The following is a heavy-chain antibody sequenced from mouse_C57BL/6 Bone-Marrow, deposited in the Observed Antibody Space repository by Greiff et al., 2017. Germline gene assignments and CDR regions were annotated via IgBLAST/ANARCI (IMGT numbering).Heavy chain of an antibody. CDR3: AGYGRGYFDV. CDR1: GYTFTSYD. J-gene: IGHJ1*03. V-gene: IGHV1-85*01. D-gene: IGHD1-1*01. Sequence: QVQLQQSGPELVKPGASVQLSCKASGYTFTSYDINWVKQRPGQGLEWIGWIYPRAGSTKYNETFKGKATLTVDTSSSTAYMELHSLTSEDSAVYFCAGYGRGYFDVWGTGTTVTVSS. CDR2: IYPRAGST.